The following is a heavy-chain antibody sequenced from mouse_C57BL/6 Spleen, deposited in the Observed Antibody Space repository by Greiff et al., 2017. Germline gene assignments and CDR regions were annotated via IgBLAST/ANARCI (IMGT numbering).Heavy chain of an antibody. V-gene: IGHV1-52*01. CDR2: IDPSDSET. Sequence: QVQLQQPGAELVRPGSSVKLSCKASGYTFTSYWMHWVKQRPIQGLDWIGNIDPSDSETNYNQKFKDKATLTVDKSSSTAYMQLSSLTSEDSAVYYCARDDYGGFAYWGQGTLVTVSA. J-gene: IGHJ3*01. CDR1: GYTFTSYW. D-gene: IGHD2-4*01. CDR3: ARDDYGGFAY.